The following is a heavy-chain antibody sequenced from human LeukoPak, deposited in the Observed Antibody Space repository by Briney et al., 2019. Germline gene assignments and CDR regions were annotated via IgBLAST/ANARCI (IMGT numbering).Heavy chain of an antibody. Sequence: GGSLRLSCAASGNYWIHWVRQVPGKGLVGVSHINSDGSWTSYADSVKGRFTISKDNAKNTVYLQMNSLRAEDTAAYYCVSFYETYWGRGTLVTVS. CDR1: GNYW. V-gene: IGHV3-74*01. J-gene: IGHJ4*02. D-gene: IGHD2/OR15-2a*01. CDR2: INSDGSWT. CDR3: VSFYETY.